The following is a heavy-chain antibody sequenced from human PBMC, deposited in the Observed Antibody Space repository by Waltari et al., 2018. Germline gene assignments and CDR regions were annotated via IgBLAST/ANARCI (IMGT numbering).Heavy chain of an antibody. J-gene: IGHJ3*02. V-gene: IGHV4-38-2*01. CDR2: IYHGGSA. CDR1: GFSISDGYY. Sequence: QVQLQESGPGLVKPSETLSLTCDVPGFSISDGYYWGWIRQPPGKGLEWIGSIYHGGSAYYNPSLESRVTLSVDTSKNQFSLRLTSVTAADTAVYYCAREAFAIWGQGTMVTVSS. CDR3: AREAFAI.